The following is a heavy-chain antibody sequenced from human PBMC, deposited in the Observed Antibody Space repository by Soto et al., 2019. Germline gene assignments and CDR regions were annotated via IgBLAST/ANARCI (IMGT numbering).Heavy chain of an antibody. CDR2: VYNSGST. V-gene: IGHV4-59*01. Sequence: SETLSLTCTVFGGSIRSYYWSWVRRPPGKGLEWIGYVYNSGSTTYSPSFKSRVTISADTSRNQFSLKLTSVTAADTAVYYCARESGGSYGAFDRWGQGTMVTVSS. CDR1: GGSIRSYY. J-gene: IGHJ3*02. D-gene: IGHD1-26*01. CDR3: ARESGGSYGAFDR.